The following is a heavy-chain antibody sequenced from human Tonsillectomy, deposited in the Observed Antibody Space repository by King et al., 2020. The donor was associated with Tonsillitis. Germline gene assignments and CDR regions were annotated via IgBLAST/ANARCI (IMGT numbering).Heavy chain of an antibody. V-gene: IGHV4-59*01. CDR3: ARAGGSYSFDY. D-gene: IGHD1-26*01. Sequence: QLQESGPGLVKPSETLSLTCTVSGDSFSTYSWSWIRQPPGKGPEWIAYVYYSGSPNYNPSLKSRVTISVDPSKNQFSLNLSSVTAADTAVYYCARAGGSYSFDYWGQGTLVTVSS. CDR1: GDSFSTYS. J-gene: IGHJ4*02. CDR2: VYYSGSP.